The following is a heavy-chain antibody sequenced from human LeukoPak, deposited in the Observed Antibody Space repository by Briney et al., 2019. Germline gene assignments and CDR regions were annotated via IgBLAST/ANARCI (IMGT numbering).Heavy chain of an antibody. J-gene: IGHJ6*02. CDR2: INSDGSIT. V-gene: IGHV3-74*01. CDR1: GFTFSNSW. CDR3: ARDAVDTANAV. D-gene: IGHD5-18*01. Sequence: GGSLRLSCAVSGFTFSNSWMNWVRQAPGKGLVWVSHINSDGSITSCADSVKGRFTISRDNAKNTLYLQMNSLRAEDTAVYYCARDAVDTANAVWGQGTTVTVSS.